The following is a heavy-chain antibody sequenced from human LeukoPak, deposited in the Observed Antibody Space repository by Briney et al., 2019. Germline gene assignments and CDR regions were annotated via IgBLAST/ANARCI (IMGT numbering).Heavy chain of an antibody. D-gene: IGHD3-10*01. CDR3: ARDSGMVRGTVDY. V-gene: IGHV1-2*02. CDR2: INPNSGGT. Sequence: ASVKVSCKASGYTFTGYYMHWVRQAPGQGLEWMGWINPNSGGTNYAQKFQGRVTMTRDTSISTAYMELSRLRSDDTAVYYCARDSGMVRGTVDYWGKGTLVTVSS. CDR1: GYTFTGYY. J-gene: IGHJ4*02.